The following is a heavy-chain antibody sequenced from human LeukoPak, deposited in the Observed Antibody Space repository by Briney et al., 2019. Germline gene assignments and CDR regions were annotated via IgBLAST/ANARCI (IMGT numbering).Heavy chain of an antibody. D-gene: IGHD3-10*01. J-gene: IGHJ4*02. Sequence: PSETLSLTCTVSGGSISSSSYYWGWIRQPPGKGLEWIGSIYYSGSTYYNPSLKSRPTISVDTYKNQFSLKLSSVTAADTAVYYCASSITMVRGVITKGSYYFNYWGQGTLVTVSS. CDR1: GGSISSSSYY. CDR2: IYYSGST. V-gene: IGHV4-39*01. CDR3: ASSITMVRGVITKGSYYFNY.